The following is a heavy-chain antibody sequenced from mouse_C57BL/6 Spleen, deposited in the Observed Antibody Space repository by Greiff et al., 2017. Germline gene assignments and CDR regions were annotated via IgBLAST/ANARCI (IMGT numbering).Heavy chain of an antibody. CDR3: ARWYYGSSYWYFDV. Sequence: VQLQQPGAELVKPGASVKLSCKASGYTFTSYWMHWVKQRPGRGLEWIGRIDPNSGGTTYNEKFKSKATLTVDKPSSTAYMQLSSLTSEDSAVYYCARWYYGSSYWYFDVWGTGTTVTVSS. D-gene: IGHD1-1*01. CDR2: IDPNSGGT. CDR1: GYTFTSYW. V-gene: IGHV1-72*01. J-gene: IGHJ1*03.